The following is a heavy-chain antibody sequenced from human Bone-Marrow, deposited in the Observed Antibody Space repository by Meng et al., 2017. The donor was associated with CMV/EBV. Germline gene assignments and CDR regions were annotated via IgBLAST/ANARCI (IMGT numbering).Heavy chain of an antibody. CDR1: GFTFSSYS. CDR3: ARLQDGSGY. J-gene: IGHJ4*02. Sequence: GESLKISCAASGFTFSSYSMNWVRQAPGKGLEWVSYISSSGSTIYYADSVKGRFTISRDNAKNSLYLQMNSLRAEDTAVYYCARLQDGSGYWGQGTLVTVSS. V-gene: IGHV3-48*04. CDR2: ISSSGSTI. D-gene: IGHD3-10*01.